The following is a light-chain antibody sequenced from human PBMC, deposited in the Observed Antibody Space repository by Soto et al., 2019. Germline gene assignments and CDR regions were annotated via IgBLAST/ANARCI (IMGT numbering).Light chain of an antibody. CDR1: HGIGST. V-gene: IGKV3-15*01. CDR2: DTS. Sequence: EIVMTQSPATLSVSPGEGATLSCSASHGIGSTLAWYQQKPGQTPRLLIYDTSIRATGVPARFRGSASGTEFTYTITSLQSEDFAIYYCQHYANWPLNFGRGTKVDIK. J-gene: IGKJ4*01. CDR3: QHYANWPLN.